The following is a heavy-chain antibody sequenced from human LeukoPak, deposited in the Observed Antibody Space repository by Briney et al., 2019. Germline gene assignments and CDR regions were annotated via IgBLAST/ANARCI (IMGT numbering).Heavy chain of an antibody. CDR3: ARVGYYGSGSWDDYNWFDP. D-gene: IGHD3-10*01. CDR2: ISAYNGNT. V-gene: IGHV1-18*01. CDR1: GYTFTSYG. J-gene: IGHJ5*02. Sequence: ASVRVSCKASGYTFTSYGISWVRQAPGQGLEWMGWISAYNGNTNYAQKLQGRVTMTTDTSTSTAYMELRSLRSDDTAVYYCARVGYYGSGSWDDYNWFDPWGQGTLVTVSS.